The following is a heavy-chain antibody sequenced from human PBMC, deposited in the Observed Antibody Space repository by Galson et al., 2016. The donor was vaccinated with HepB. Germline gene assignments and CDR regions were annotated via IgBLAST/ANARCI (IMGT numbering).Heavy chain of an antibody. D-gene: IGHD3-9*01. Sequence: SETLSLTCAVYGGSFSGYYWSWIRQPPGKGLEWIGEINHSGSTRYNPSLMSRVTISVDTSKNQFSLTLRSVTAADTAVYYCASFFDYLLYPSDCWGQGTLVIVSS. CDR3: ASFFDYLLYPSDC. V-gene: IGHV4-34*01. CDR1: GGSFSGYY. CDR2: INHSGST. J-gene: IGHJ4*02.